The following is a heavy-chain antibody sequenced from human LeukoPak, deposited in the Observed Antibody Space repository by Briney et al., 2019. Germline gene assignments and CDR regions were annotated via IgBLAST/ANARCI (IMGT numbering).Heavy chain of an antibody. V-gene: IGHV4-59*12. CDR2: IYDSGST. D-gene: IGHD3-10*01. CDR3: ASSMVRGVITY. Sequence: PSETLSLTCTVSGGSNRSYYWNWIRQPPGKGLEWIGYIYDSGSTNYNPSLKSRVTISVDTSKNQFSLKLSSVTAADTAVYYCASSMVRGVITYWGQGTLVTVSS. CDR1: GGSNRSYY. J-gene: IGHJ4*02.